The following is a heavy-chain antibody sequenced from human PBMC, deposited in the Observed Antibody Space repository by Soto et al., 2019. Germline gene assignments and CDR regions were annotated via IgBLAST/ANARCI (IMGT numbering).Heavy chain of an antibody. V-gene: IGHV3-30-3*01. CDR3: ARAAAAGLYNWFDP. D-gene: IGHD6-13*01. CDR1: GFTFSSYA. Sequence: QVQLVESGGGVVQPGRSLRLSCAASGFTFSSYAMHWVRQAPGKGLEWVAVISYDGSNKYYADSVKGRFTISRDNSKNTLYLQMNSLRAEDTAVYYCARAAAAGLYNWFDPWGQGTLVTVSS. J-gene: IGHJ5*02. CDR2: ISYDGSNK.